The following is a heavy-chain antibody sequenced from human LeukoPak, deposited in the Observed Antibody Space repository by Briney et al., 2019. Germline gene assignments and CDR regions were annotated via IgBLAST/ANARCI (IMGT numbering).Heavy chain of an antibody. V-gene: IGHV1-69*05. J-gene: IGHJ3*02. CDR1: GGTFSSYA. CDR2: IIPIFGTA. CDR3: AREGSNAFYI. Sequence: ASVKVSCKASGGTFSSYAISWVRQAPGQGLEWMGRIIPIFGTANYAQKFQGRVTITTDESTSTAYMELSRLRSEDTAVYYCAREGSNAFYIWGQGTMVTVSS.